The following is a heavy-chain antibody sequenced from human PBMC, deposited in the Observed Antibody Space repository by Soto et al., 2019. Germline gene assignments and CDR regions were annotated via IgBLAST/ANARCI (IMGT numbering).Heavy chain of an antibody. CDR2: IYHSGST. CDR3: ARTRAVWFDP. V-gene: IGHV4-30-2*01. J-gene: IGHJ5*02. Sequence: PSETLSLTCAVSGGSISSGGYSWSWIRQPPGKGLEWIGYIYHSGSTYYNPSLKSRVTISVDTSKSQFSLKLSSVTAADTAVYYCARTRAVWFDPWGQGTLVTVSS. D-gene: IGHD6-19*01. CDR1: GGSISSGGYS.